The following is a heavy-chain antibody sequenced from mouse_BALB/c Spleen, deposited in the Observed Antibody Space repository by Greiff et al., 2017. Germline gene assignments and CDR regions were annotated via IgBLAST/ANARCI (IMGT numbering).Heavy chain of an antibody. CDR2: ISYSGST. CDR1: GDSITSGY. D-gene: IGHD2-4*01. Sequence: VQLKESGPSLVKPSQTLSLTCSVTGDSITSGYWNWIRKFPGNKLEYMGYISYSGSTYYNPSLKSRISITRDTSKNQYYLQLNSVTTEDTATYYCARIYYDYDGDGDYWGQGTTLTVSS. CDR3: ARIYYDYDGDGDY. V-gene: IGHV3-8*02. J-gene: IGHJ2*01.